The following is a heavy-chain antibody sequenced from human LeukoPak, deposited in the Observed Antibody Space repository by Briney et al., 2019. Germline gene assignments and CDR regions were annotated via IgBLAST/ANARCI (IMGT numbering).Heavy chain of an antibody. Sequence: SETLSLTCTVSGGSISSGSYYWSWIRQPAGKGLQWIGRIYTSGSTKYNPSLQSRVSISLDTSKNQFSLKLNSVIAADTAVYYCARRLVIAAAKFDPWGQGTLVTVSS. CDR1: GGSISSGSYY. J-gene: IGHJ5*02. D-gene: IGHD6-13*01. V-gene: IGHV4-61*02. CDR2: IYTSGST. CDR3: ARRLVIAAAKFDP.